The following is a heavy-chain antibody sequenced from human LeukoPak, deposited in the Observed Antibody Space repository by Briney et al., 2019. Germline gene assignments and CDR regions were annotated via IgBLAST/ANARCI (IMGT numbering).Heavy chain of an antibody. D-gene: IGHD1-1*01. J-gene: IGHJ4*02. V-gene: IGHV3-30-3*01. CDR1: GFTFSSYA. CDR3: ALRAYDEDDY. CDR2: ISYDGSNK. Sequence: GRSLRLSCAASGFTFSSYAMHWVRQAPGKGLEWVAVISYDGSNKYYADSVKGRFTISRDNSKNTLYLQMNSLRAEDTAVYYCALRAYDEDDYWGQGTLVTVSS.